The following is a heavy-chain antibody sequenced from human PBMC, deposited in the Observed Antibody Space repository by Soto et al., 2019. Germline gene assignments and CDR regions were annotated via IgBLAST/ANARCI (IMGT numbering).Heavy chain of an antibody. J-gene: IGHJ4*02. CDR2: IYYSGST. Sequence: SETLSLTCTVSGGSISSYYWSWIRQPPGKGLEWIGYIYYSGSTNYNPSLKSRVTISVDTSKNQFSLKLSSVTAADTAVYYCARGGGVRGVTDYWGQGTLVTVSS. V-gene: IGHV4-59*01. CDR3: ARGGGVRGVTDY. D-gene: IGHD3-10*01. CDR1: GGSISSYY.